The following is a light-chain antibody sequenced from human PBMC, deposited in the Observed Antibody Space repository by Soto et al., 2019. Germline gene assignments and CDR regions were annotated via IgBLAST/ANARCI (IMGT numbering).Light chain of an antibody. V-gene: IGLV2-14*01. CDR2: EVR. CDR1: MRDVGAYNL. Sequence: QSALTQPASVSGSAGQSITISCSGTMRDVGAYNLVSWYQQHPGTAPKLIIYEVRNRPSGISSRFSGSRSGNTASLTISGLQYEDEGDYYCSAYTARRTLVFGGGTKLTVL. CDR3: SAYTARRTLV. J-gene: IGLJ3*02.